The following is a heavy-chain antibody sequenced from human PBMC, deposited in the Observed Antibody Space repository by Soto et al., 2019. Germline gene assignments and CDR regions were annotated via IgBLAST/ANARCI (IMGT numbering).Heavy chain of an antibody. CDR3: ARDSSPDAFDI. CDR1: GYTFTSYD. D-gene: IGHD6-13*01. CDR2: MNPNNGNT. Sequence: ASVKVSCKASGYTFTSYDINWVRQATGQGLEWMGWMNPNNGNTDYAQKFQGRVTMTRDTSTSTAYMELSSLRSEDTAVYYCARDSSPDAFDIWGQGTMVTVSS. V-gene: IGHV1-8*01. J-gene: IGHJ3*02.